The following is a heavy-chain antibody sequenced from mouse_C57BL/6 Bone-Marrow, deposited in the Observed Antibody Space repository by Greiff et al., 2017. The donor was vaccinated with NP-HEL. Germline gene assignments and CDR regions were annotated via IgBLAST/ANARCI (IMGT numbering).Heavy chain of an antibody. CDR2: INPSSGYT. V-gene: IGHV1-7*01. CDR3: ARTYYSNFWYFDV. D-gene: IGHD2-5*01. Sequence: QVQLQQSGAELAKPGASVKLSCKASGYTFTRYWMHWVKQRPGQGLEWIGYINPSSGYTKYNQKFKDQATLTADKSSSTAYMQLSSLTYEDSAVYYCARTYYSNFWYFDVWGTGTTVTVSS. CDR1: GYTFTRYW. J-gene: IGHJ1*03.